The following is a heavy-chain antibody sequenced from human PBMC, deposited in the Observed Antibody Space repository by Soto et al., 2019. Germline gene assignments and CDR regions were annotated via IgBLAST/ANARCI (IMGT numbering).Heavy chain of an antibody. CDR1: GYTFTGYY. J-gene: IGHJ5*02. V-gene: IGHV1-2*04. D-gene: IGHD1-7*01. Sequence: ASVKVSCKASGYTFTGYYMHWVRQAPGQGLEWMGLINPNCGGTNYAQKFQGWVTMTRDTSISTAYMELSRLRSDDTAVYYCARGITGTTWPFDPWGQGTLVTVSS. CDR2: INPNCGGT. CDR3: ARGITGTTWPFDP.